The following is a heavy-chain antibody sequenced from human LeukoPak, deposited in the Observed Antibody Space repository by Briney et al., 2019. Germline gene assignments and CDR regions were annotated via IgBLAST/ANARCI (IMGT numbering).Heavy chain of an antibody. Sequence: VASVKVSCKASGGTFSSYTISWVRQAPGQGLEWMGRIIPILGIANYAQKFQGRVTITADKSTSTAYMELSSLRSEDTAVYYCARVLRRDIVVVVAAYYYYYGMDVWGQGTTVTVSS. V-gene: IGHV1-69*02. D-gene: IGHD2-15*01. CDR3: ARVLRRDIVVVVAAYYYYYGMDV. CDR2: IIPILGIA. CDR1: GGTFSSYT. J-gene: IGHJ6*02.